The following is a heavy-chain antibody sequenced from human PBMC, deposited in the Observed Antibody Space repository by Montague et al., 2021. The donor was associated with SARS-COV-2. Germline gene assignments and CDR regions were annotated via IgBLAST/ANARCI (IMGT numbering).Heavy chain of an antibody. Sequence: PRLSCAASGFTFRNYAMTWVRRAPGRGPEWVSAVSGVGSSPYYADSVRARFTISRDNSKSTLYLQINNLRAEDTAIYFCAKTQNPEYDFWSAYPQSLSLDHWGQGTLVSVSS. V-gene: IGHV3-23*01. CDR3: AKTQNPEYDFWSAYPQSLSLDH. D-gene: IGHD3-3*01. CDR1: GFTFRNYA. J-gene: IGHJ4*02. CDR2: VSGVGSSP.